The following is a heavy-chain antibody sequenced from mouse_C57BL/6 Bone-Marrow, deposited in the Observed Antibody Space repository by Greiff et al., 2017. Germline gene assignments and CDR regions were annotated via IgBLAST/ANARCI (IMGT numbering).Heavy chain of an antibody. CDR3: AKLGPYYYAMDY. J-gene: IGHJ4*01. V-gene: IGHV1-54*01. Sequence: VKLQESGAELVRPGTSVKVSCKASGYAFTNYLIEWVKQRPGQGLEWIGVINPGSGGTNYNEKFKGKATLTADKSSSTAYMQLSSLTSEGSAVYFCAKLGPYYYAMDYWGQGTSVTVSS. CDR2: INPGSGGT. D-gene: IGHD4-1*01. CDR1: GYAFTNYL.